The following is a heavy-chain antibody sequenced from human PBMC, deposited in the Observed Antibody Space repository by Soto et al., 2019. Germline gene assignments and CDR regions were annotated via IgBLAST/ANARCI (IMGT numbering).Heavy chain of an antibody. CDR2: IYHSGST. V-gene: IGHV4-30-2*01. D-gene: IGHD3-22*01. J-gene: IGHJ5*02. CDR1: GGSISSGGYS. CDR3: ARAMIVVDLIWFDP. Sequence: ASETLSLTCAVSGGSISSGGYSWSWIRQPPGKGLEWIGYIYHSGSTYYNPSLKSRVTISVDRSKNQFSLKLSSVTAADTAVYYCARAMIVVDLIWFDPWRQGTLVTVSS.